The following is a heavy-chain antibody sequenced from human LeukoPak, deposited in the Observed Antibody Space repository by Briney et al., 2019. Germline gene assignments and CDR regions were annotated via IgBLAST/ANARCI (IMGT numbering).Heavy chain of an antibody. D-gene: IGHD5-18*01. CDR3: ARAFRGYSYGSFDY. CDR2: IYSSGST. V-gene: IGHV4-59*13. CDR1: GDSISSYY. J-gene: IGHJ4*03. Sequence: PSETLSLTCSVSGDSISSYYWSWIRQSPGKGLEWIGYIYSSGSTNYNPSLNRRVTISVDTSKNQFSLKLSSVTAADTAVYYCARAFRGYSYGSFDYWGQGTTVTVSS.